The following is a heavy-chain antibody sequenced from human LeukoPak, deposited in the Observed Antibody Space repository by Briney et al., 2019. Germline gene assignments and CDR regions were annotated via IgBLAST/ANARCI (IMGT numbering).Heavy chain of an antibody. D-gene: IGHD6-13*01. CDR2: IYSGGST. CDR3: ARDIPPYSSSWR. V-gene: IGHV3-66*01. J-gene: IGHJ4*02. CDR1: GFTVSSNY. Sequence: QTGGSLRLSCAASGFTVSSNYMSWVRQAPGKGLEWVSVIYSGGSTYYADSVKGRFTISRDNSKNTLYLQMNSLRAEDTAVYYCARDIPPYSSSWRWGQGTLVTVSS.